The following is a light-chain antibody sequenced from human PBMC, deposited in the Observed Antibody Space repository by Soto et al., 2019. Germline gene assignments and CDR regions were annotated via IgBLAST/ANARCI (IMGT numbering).Light chain of an antibody. CDR2: AAS. V-gene: IGKV1-39*01. CDR3: QQSYSTPLG. Sequence: DIQMTQSPSSLSASLGARVTITCRASQSISSYLNWYQQKPGKAPKLLIYAASSLQSGVPSRFSGSGSGTDFTLTISSLQPEDFATYYCQQSYSTPLGFGGGT. CDR1: QSISSY. J-gene: IGKJ4*01.